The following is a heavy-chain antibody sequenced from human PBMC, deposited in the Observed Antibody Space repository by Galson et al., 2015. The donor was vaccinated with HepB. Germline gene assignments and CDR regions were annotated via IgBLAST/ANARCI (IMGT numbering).Heavy chain of an antibody. J-gene: IGHJ6*02. CDR1: GFSFSSYW. V-gene: IGHV3-7*01. D-gene: IGHD3-10*01. Sequence: SLRLSCAASGFSFSSYWMTWVRQAPGKGLEWVANIKQDGSEKFYVDSVRGRFTISRDNAKNSLFLQMDSLRAEDTAVFYCARVRGVRGTITYYYYGMDVWGQGTTVTVSS. CDR3: ARVRGVRGTITYYYYGMDV. CDR2: IKQDGSEK.